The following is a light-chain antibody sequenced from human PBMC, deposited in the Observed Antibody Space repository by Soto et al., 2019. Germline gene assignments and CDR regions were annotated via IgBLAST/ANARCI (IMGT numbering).Light chain of an antibody. V-gene: IGKV3-20*01. J-gene: IGKJ1*01. Sequence: EIVLTQSPGTLSLSPGERATLSCRASQSVSSSFLAWYQQKPGQAPRLLIYSASSRATGIPDRFSGSGSGTDFTLTISRLEPEDFAVYYCQQYDSSPWTFGERTKVEIK. CDR1: QSVSSSF. CDR3: QQYDSSPWT. CDR2: SAS.